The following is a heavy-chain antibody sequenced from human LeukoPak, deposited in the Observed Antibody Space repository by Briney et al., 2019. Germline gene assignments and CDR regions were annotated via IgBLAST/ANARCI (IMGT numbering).Heavy chain of an antibody. CDR1: GGSISSYY. D-gene: IGHD6-13*01. CDR3: ATFYGYSNPWYYPYFDN. J-gene: IGHJ4*02. V-gene: IGHV4-39*01. CDR2: MYYSGST. Sequence: SETLSLTCTVSGGSISSYYWGWIRQPPGKGLEWIWSMYYSGSTFYNPYLRSRVTISVDTSKNQFSLRLSSMTAADTAVYYCATFYGYSNPWYYPYFDNWGQGTLVTVSS.